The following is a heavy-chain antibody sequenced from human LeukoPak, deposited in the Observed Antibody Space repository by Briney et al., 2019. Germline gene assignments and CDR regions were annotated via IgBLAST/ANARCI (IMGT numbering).Heavy chain of an antibody. J-gene: IGHJ5*02. CDR3: TKMERRYSWFAP. V-gene: IGHV1-24*01. Sequence: ASVKVSCKVSGYTLTELSIHWVRQAPGQGLEWMGGFDPEDGETLYAQNFQGRITMTEDTSADTAYMELSSLRSEDTAVYYCTKMERRYSWFAPWGQGTLVTVSS. D-gene: IGHD1-1*01. CDR1: GYTLTELS. CDR2: FDPEDGET.